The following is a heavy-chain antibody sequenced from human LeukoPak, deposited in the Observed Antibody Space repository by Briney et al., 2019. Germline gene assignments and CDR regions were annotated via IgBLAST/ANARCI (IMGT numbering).Heavy chain of an antibody. Sequence: SETLSLTCTVSGGSISSDSYYWSWIRQPAGKRLEWIGRVYSSGSTNYNPSLQSRVTISVDTSKNQFSLKLTSVTAADTAVYFCAGRKLWAPVTDSWGQGTLVTVSS. CDR2: VYSSGST. J-gene: IGHJ5*01. D-gene: IGHD2/OR15-2a*01. V-gene: IGHV4-61*02. CDR3: AGRKLWAPVTDS. CDR1: GGSISSDSYY.